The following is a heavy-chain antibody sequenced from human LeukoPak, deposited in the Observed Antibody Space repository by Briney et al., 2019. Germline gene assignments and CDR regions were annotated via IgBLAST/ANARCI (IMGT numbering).Heavy chain of an antibody. D-gene: IGHD5-18*01. Sequence: RGSLRLSCAASGFTFSSYWMSWVRQAPGKGLEWVANIKQDGSEKYYVDAVKGRFTISRDNAKNSLYLQMNSLRAEDTAVYYCARDVDTAMANIDYWGQGTLVTVSS. CDR1: GFTFSSYW. CDR3: ARDVDTAMANIDY. V-gene: IGHV3-7*01. J-gene: IGHJ4*02. CDR2: IKQDGSEK.